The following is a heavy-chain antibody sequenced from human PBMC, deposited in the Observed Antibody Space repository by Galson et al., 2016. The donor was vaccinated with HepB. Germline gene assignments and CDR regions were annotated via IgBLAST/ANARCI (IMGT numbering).Heavy chain of an antibody. J-gene: IGHJ3*02. Sequence: QSGAEVKKPGESLKISCKGSGYSFTNYWIGWVRQMPGKGLEWMGTIYPGDSDTRYSPSLQGQVTISADKSISTAYLQWSSLKASDTAMYYCARTSDLVVAGTSGAFDIWGQGTMVTVSS. CDR1: GYSFTNYW. CDR2: IYPGDSDT. D-gene: IGHD6-19*01. CDR3: ARTSDLVVAGTSGAFDI. V-gene: IGHV5-51*01.